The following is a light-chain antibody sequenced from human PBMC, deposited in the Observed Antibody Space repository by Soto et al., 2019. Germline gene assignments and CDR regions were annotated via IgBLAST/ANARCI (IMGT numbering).Light chain of an antibody. V-gene: IGKV3-11*01. CDR2: DAS. J-gene: IGKJ5*01. CDR3: QQRSDWPIT. Sequence: IVETQCSGNRSVSKEDRAPLSSWASQSISSRYLAWYQQKPGQAPRLLIYDASNRATGIPARFSGSGSGTDFTLTISSLEPDDFSVYYCQQRSDWPITFGQGTRLEIK. CDR1: QSISSRY.